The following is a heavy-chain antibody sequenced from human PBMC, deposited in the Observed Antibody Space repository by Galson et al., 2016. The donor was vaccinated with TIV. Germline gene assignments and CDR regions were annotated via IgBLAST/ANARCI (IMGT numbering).Heavy chain of an antibody. Sequence: SVKVSCKASGHTFSSYVFNWVRLAPGQGLEWMGGIIPLFRTTNYAQKFQGRVTITADESTNTAYMELNSLRSGDTAVYFCASDRNTAFDTYHYYYGMDVWGQGTTVTVSS. V-gene: IGHV1-69*13. CDR3: ASDRNTAFDTYHYYYGMDV. D-gene: IGHD5-18*01. CDR1: GHTFSSYV. CDR2: IIPLFRTT. J-gene: IGHJ6*02.